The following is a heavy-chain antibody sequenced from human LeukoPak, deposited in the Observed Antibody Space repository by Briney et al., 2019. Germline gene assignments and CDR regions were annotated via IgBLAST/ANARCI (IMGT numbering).Heavy chain of an antibody. CDR1: GFTFSIYA. CDR3: AKERSTTRPYGMDV. D-gene: IGHD1-14*01. J-gene: IGHJ6*02. V-gene: IGHV3-23*01. CDR2: ISGSGGST. Sequence: PGGSLRLSCAASGFTFSIYAMSWARQAPGKGLEWVSTISGSGGSTYYADSVKGRFTISRDNSKSTLYLQMNSLRAEDTAVYYCAKERSTTRPYGMDVWGQGTAVTVSS.